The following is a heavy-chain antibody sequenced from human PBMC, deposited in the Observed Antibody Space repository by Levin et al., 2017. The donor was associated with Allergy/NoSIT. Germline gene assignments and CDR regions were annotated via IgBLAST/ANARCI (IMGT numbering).Heavy chain of an antibody. CDR1: GYTFTSYD. CDR3: ARGRGTTYFY. V-gene: IGHV1-8*01. Sequence: GESLKISCKASGYTFTSYDINWVRQATGQGLEWMGWMNPNSGNTGYAQKFQGRVTMTRNTSISTAYMELSSLRSEDTAVYYCARGRGTTYFYWGQGTLVTVSS. J-gene: IGHJ4*02. CDR2: MNPNSGNT. D-gene: IGHD1-7*01.